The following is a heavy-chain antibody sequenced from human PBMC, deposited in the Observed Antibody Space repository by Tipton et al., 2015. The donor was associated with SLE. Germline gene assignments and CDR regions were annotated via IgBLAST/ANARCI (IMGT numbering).Heavy chain of an antibody. V-gene: IGHV4-59*13. Sequence: TLSLTCTVSGGSINDYSWSWIRQPPGKGLEWIGYMFSSGGTNYNPSLKSRVTISVDTSKNQFSLKLSSVTAADTAVYYCARVTRGGWFDPWGQGTLVTVSS. J-gene: IGHJ5*02. CDR1: GGSINDYS. CDR2: MFSSGGT. D-gene: IGHD3-16*01. CDR3: ARVTRGGWFDP.